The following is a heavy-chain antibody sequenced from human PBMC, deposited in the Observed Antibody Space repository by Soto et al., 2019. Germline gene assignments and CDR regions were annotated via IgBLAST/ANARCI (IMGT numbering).Heavy chain of an antibody. J-gene: IGHJ4*02. Sequence: CKASGYTFTSYGIHWVRQAPGQRLEWMGWINAANGDTKYSPKFQGRVTITRDTSASTAYMELSSLRSEDTAVYYCARHWLSGSSYYWGQGTLVTVSS. CDR1: GYTFTSYG. V-gene: IGHV1-3*01. D-gene: IGHD1-26*01. CDR3: ARHWLSGSSYY. CDR2: INAANGDT.